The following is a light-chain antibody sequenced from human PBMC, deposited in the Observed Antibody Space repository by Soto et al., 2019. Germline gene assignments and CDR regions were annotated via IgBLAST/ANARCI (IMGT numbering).Light chain of an antibody. CDR2: EGT. CDR3: CSYAGSSAYVA. Sequence: QSALTQPASVSGSPGQSITITCTGTSSDVGSSKLVSWYQQLPGKAPRLMIYEGTKRPSGISDRFSGSKSGNTASLTISGLQADDEADYYCCSYAGSSAYVAFGGGTKVTVL. V-gene: IGLV2-23*01. CDR1: SSDVGSSKL. J-gene: IGLJ2*01.